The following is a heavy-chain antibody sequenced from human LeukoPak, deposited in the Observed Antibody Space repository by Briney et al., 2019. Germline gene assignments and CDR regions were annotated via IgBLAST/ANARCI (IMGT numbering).Heavy chain of an antibody. D-gene: IGHD6-19*01. V-gene: IGHV1-2*02. CDR3: ARDSGSSGWDPTSFLDY. CDR1: GYTFTGYH. CDR2: INPNSGGA. J-gene: IGHJ4*02. Sequence: ASVKVSCKASGYTFTGYHIYWVRQAPGQGLEWMGWINPNSGGANSAQKFLGRVSMTRDTSISTVYMDLTSLRSDDTAVYFCARDSGSSGWDPTSFLDYWGRGTLVTVSS.